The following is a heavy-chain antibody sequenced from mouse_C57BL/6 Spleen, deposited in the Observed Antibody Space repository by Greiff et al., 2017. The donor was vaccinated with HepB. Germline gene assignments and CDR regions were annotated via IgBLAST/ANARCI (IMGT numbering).Heavy chain of an antibody. V-gene: IGHV1-4*01. CDR1: GYTFTSYT. CDR2: INPSSGYT. CDR3: ARRRDDSLYFDY. D-gene: IGHD2-4*01. Sequence: QVHVKQSGAELARPGASVKMSCKASGYTFTSYTMHWVKQRPGQGLEWIGYINPSSGYTKYNQKFKDKATLTADKSSSTAYMQLSSLTSEDSAVYYCARRRDDSLYFDYWGQGTTLTVSS. J-gene: IGHJ2*01.